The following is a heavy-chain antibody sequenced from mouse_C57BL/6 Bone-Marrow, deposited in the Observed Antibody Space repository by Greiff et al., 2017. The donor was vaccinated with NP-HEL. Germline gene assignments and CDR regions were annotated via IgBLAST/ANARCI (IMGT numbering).Heavy chain of an antibody. CDR3: ARGKLTRRGYYFDY. CDR1: GFTFSSYA. D-gene: IGHD1-1*01. CDR2: ISDGGSYT. V-gene: IGHV5-4*03. J-gene: IGHJ2*01. Sequence: EVKVEESGGGLVKPGGSLKLSCAASGFTFSSYAMSWVRQTPEKRLEWVATISDGGSYTYYPDNVKGRFTISRDNAKNNLYLQMSHLKSEDTAMYYCARGKLTRRGYYFDYWGQGTTLTVSS.